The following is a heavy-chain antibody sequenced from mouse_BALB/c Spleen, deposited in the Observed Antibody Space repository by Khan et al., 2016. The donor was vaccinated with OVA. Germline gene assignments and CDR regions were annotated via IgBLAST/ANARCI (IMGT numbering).Heavy chain of an antibody. CDR3: TRPAYDGYYDY. V-gene: IGHV1S137*01. Sequence: QVRLQQSGPELVRPGVSVKISCKGSGYTFTDYAMHWVKQSHAKSLEWIGLISTYSGTTNYKQKFKGKATMTVDKSSSTAYMELARLTSEDSAIYSCTRPAYDGYYDYWGQGTTLTVSS. D-gene: IGHD2-3*01. CDR1: GYTFTDYA. CDR2: ISTYSGTT. J-gene: IGHJ2*01.